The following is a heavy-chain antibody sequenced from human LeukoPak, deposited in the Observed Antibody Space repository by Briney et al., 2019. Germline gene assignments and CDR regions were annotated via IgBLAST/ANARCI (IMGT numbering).Heavy chain of an antibody. D-gene: IGHD5-18*01. Sequence: PGGSLSLSCAASGFTFSNYEMNWIRQAPGKGLEWVSYISSSGSTIYYADSVKGRFTISRDNAKNSLYLQMNSLRAEDTAVYYCTRGIHTAMGGYSDYWGQGTLVTVPS. CDR2: ISSSGSTI. V-gene: IGHV3-48*03. CDR3: TRGIHTAMGGYSDY. CDR1: GFTFSNYE. J-gene: IGHJ4*02.